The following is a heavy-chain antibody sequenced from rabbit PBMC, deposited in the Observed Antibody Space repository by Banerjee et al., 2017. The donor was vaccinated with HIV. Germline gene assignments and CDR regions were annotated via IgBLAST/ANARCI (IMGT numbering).Heavy chain of an antibody. J-gene: IGHJ3*01. CDR2: IYTGGSGST. CDR3: ARGDDGDPSDGYALSL. V-gene: IGHV1S45*01. Sequence: LEESGGGLVQPEGSLTLTCTASGFTISSSYVMCWVRQAPGKRLEWIACIYTGGSGSTYYATWAKGRFTISGTSSTTVTLQITSLTAADTATYFCARGDDGDPSDGYALSLWGQGTLVTVS. D-gene: IGHD6-1*01. CDR1: GFTISSSYV.